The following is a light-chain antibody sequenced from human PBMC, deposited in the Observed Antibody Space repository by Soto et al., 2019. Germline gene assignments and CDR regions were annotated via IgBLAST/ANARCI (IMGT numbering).Light chain of an antibody. CDR1: QSISDT. CDR2: DAS. CDR3: QQRANWPLT. J-gene: IGKJ4*01. Sequence: EIVLTQSPATLSFSPGERATLSCRASQSISDTLAWYQQKPGQAPRLLIYDASNRATGVPARFSGSGSGTDFTLTISSLESEDFAVYYCQQRANWPLTFGGGTKVDIK. V-gene: IGKV3-11*01.